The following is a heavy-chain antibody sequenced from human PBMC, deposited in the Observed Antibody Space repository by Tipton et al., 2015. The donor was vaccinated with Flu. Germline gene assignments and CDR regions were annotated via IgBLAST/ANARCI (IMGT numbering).Heavy chain of an antibody. V-gene: IGHV3-23*01. CDR3: AKDRWAYYDSSGYAAFDI. CDR1: GFTFSSHA. Sequence: GSLRLSCTASGFTFSSHAMSWVRQAPGKGLEWVSGLSNSGGRTYYADSVRGRFTISRDNSKNTLYLQMNSLRAEDTAVYYCAKDRWAYYDSSGYAAFDIWGQGTMVTVSS. J-gene: IGHJ3*02. D-gene: IGHD3-22*01. CDR2: LSNSGGRT.